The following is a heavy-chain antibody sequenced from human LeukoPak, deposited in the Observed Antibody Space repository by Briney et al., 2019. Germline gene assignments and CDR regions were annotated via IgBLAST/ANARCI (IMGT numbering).Heavy chain of an antibody. CDR1: GFRFDGFA. D-gene: IGHD3-16*01. V-gene: IGHV3-9*01. J-gene: IGHJ6*02. Sequence: PGGSLRLSCAASGFRFDGFAMHWVRQAPGKGLEWVAGVTWNSGNIGYGDSVKGRFIISRDNAKRSLYLEMNSLRPEDTALYYCAKDVGLGNYYGMDVWGQGTMVTVS. CDR2: VTWNSGNI. CDR3: AKDVGLGNYYGMDV.